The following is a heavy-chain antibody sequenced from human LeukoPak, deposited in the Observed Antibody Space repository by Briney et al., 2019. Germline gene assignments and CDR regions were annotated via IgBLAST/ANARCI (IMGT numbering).Heavy chain of an antibody. J-gene: IGHJ4*02. Sequence: KDGESLKISCKGSGYSYTNYWIGWVRQMPGKGLEWMGFINPSDSDTRYRPSFPGQVTISADKSIYTAYLQWSSLKASDTAIYYCASAYHGDSSWAFWGQGTLVTVSS. CDR2: INPSDSDT. CDR1: GYSYTNYW. D-gene: IGHD2-21*02. CDR3: ASAYHGDSSWAF. V-gene: IGHV5-51*01.